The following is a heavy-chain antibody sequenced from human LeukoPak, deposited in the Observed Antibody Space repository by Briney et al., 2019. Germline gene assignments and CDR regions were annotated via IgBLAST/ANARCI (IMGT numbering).Heavy chain of an antibody. Sequence: GGSLRLSCAASGFTFSSYGMHWVRQAPGKGLEWVSHIKSDGSSTSYADSVKGRFTISRDNAKNTLYLQMNSLRAEDTAVYYCARDRGYTQDYWGQGTLVTVSS. J-gene: IGHJ4*02. CDR2: IKSDGSST. CDR3: ARDRGYTQDY. CDR1: GFTFSSYG. V-gene: IGHV3-74*01. D-gene: IGHD5-12*01.